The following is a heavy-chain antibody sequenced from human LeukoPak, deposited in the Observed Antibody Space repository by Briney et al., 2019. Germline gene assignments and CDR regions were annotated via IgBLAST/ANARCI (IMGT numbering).Heavy chain of an antibody. CDR3: ARGEGAFDY. D-gene: IGHD1-26*01. Sequence: GGSLRLSCAASGFTFSDYYMSWVRQAPGRGLEWASVIYSGGSTYYADSVKGRFTISRHNSKNTLYLQMNSLRAEDTAVYYCARGEGAFDYWGQGTLVTVSS. CDR1: GFTFSDYY. CDR2: IYSGGST. J-gene: IGHJ4*02. V-gene: IGHV3-53*04.